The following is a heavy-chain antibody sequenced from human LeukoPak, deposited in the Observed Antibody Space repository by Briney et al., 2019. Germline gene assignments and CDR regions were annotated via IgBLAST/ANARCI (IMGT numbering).Heavy chain of an antibody. D-gene: IGHD2-21*02. CDR3: VRGGGAYCGDDCRRTLDY. CDR1: GFTFMNFP. CDR2: ITGSGGLI. Sequence: GGSLRLSCEASGFTFMNFPMRWVRQAPGKGLEYVSGITGSGGLIYYADSVKGRFTISRDNSKNTLYVQMNDLRVEDTAVYYCVRGGGAYCGDDCRRTLDYWGQGTLVTVSS. J-gene: IGHJ4*02. V-gene: IGHV3-23*01.